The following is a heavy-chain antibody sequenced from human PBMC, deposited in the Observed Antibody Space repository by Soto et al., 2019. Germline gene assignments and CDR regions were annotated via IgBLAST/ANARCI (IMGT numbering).Heavy chain of an antibody. CDR2: ISSSSSTI. CDR1: GFTFSSYS. V-gene: IGHV3-48*01. CDR3: ARGDCSGGSCFGPGTDDAFDI. D-gene: IGHD2-15*01. Sequence: GGSLRLSCAASGFTFSSYSMNWVRQAPGKGLEWVSYISSSSSTIYYAESVKGRFTISRDNAKNSLYLQMNSLRAEDTAVDYCARGDCSGGSCFGPGTDDAFDIWGQGTMVTVSS. J-gene: IGHJ3*02.